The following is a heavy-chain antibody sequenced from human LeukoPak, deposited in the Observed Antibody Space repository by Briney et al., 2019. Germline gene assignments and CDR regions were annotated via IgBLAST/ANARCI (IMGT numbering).Heavy chain of an antibody. J-gene: IGHJ6*04. D-gene: IGHD5-18*01. Sequence: GGSLRLSCAASGFTFSSYGMHWVRQAPGKGLEWVAVIWYDGSNKYYADSVKGRFTISRDNSKNTLYLQMNSLRAEDTAVYYCAKARIQLWFFLDVWGKGTTATVPS. CDR1: GFTFSSYG. CDR2: IWYDGSNK. CDR3: AKARIQLWFFLDV. V-gene: IGHV3-33*06.